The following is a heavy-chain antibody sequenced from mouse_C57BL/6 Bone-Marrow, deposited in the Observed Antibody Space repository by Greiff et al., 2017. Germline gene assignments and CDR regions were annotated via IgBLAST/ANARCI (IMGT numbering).Heavy chain of an antibody. CDR1: GFNIKDDY. CDR3: TSIYYDYEAWFAY. V-gene: IGHV14-4*01. D-gene: IGHD2-4*01. Sequence: EVQLQQSGAELVRPGASVKLSCTASGFNIKDDYMHWVKQRPEQGLEWIGWIDPENGDTEYASKFQGKATITADTSSNTAYLQLSSLTSEDTAVYYCTSIYYDYEAWFAYWGQGTLVTVSA. CDR2: IDPENGDT. J-gene: IGHJ3*01.